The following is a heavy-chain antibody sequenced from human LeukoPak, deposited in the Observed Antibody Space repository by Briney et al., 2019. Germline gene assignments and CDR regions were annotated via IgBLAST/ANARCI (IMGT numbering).Heavy chain of an antibody. J-gene: IGHJ4*02. CDR1: GYTFTSYD. CDR3: ARETVPAIAAPRGLNY. D-gene: IGHD6-13*01. CDR2: MNPNSGNT. Sequence: ASVKVSCKASGYTFTSYDINWVRQATGQGLEWMGWMNPNSGNTGYAQKFQGRVTITRNTSISTAYMELSSLRSEDTAVYYCARETVPAIAAPRGLNYWGQGTLVTVSS. V-gene: IGHV1-8*03.